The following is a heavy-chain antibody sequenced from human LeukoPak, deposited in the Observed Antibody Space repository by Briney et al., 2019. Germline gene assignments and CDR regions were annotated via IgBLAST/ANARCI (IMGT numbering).Heavy chain of an antibody. D-gene: IGHD3-10*01. V-gene: IGHV3-30*04. J-gene: IGHJ3*02. Sequence: PGGSLRLSCAASEFTFSSYAMQWVRQAPGKGLEWVTLISSDGNYEFYADSVKGRFTVSRDNSKDTLYLQMSSLRPEDTALYYCARDRDGTFDIWGQGTMVTVSS. CDR1: EFTFSSYA. CDR2: ISSDGNYE. CDR3: ARDRDGTFDI.